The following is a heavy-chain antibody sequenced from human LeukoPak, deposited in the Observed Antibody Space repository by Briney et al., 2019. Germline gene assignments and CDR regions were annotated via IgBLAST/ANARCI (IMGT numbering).Heavy chain of an antibody. J-gene: IGHJ4*02. CDR3: VRDNRWASDY. Sequence: GGSLRLSCAASRFTSRSYWMNWVRRAPGKGLEWVANIKGDGGEKYADSVEGRFTISRDNAKNSVYLQMNSLRAEDTAVYYCVRDNRWASDYWGQGTLVTVSS. CDR1: RFTSRSYW. D-gene: IGHD4-23*01. V-gene: IGHV3-7*01. CDR2: IKGDGGEK.